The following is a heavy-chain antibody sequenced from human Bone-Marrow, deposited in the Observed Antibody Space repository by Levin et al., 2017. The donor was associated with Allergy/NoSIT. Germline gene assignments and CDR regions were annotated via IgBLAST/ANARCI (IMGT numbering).Heavy chain of an antibody. D-gene: IGHD3-3*01. Sequence: GGSLRLSCAASGFSLYDYAMHWVRQVPGKGLEWVSTLSWDSGRIQYADAVKGRFIISRDNAQNSLYLQMNSLRVEDTAVYYCAKGGGYNFWSTLSLFYDHGMDVWGQGTPVTVSS. V-gene: IGHV3-9*01. J-gene: IGHJ6*02. CDR2: LSWDSGRI. CDR3: AKGGGYNFWSTLSLFYDHGMDV. CDR1: GFSLYDYA.